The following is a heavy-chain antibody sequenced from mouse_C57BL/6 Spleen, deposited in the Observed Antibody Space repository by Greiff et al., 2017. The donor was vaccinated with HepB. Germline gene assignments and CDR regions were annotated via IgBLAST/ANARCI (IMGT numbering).Heavy chain of an antibody. J-gene: IGHJ1*03. V-gene: IGHV2-4*01. CDR2: IWSGGST. CDR1: GFSLTSYG. D-gene: IGHD2-2*01. Sequence: VNLVESGPGLVQPSQSLSITCTVSGFSLTSYGVHWVRQPPGKGLEWLGVIWSGGSTDYNAAFISRLSISKDNSKSQVFFKMNSLQADDTAIYYCAKRRGYPDWYFDVWGTGTTVTVSS. CDR3: AKRRGYPDWYFDV.